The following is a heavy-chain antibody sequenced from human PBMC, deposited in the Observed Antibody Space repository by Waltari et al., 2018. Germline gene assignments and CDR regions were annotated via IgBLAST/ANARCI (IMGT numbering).Heavy chain of an antibody. CDR3: ARGGLYYYDSSGYCDY. CDR1: GGSFSGYY. D-gene: IGHD3-22*01. Sequence: QVQLQQWGAGLLKPSETLSLTCAVYGGSFSGYYWSWIRQPPGKGLEWIGEINHSGSTNYNPSRKSRVTISVDTSKNQFSLKLSSVTAADTAVYYCARGGLYYYDSSGYCDYWGQGTLVTVSS. CDR2: INHSGST. J-gene: IGHJ4*02. V-gene: IGHV4-34*01.